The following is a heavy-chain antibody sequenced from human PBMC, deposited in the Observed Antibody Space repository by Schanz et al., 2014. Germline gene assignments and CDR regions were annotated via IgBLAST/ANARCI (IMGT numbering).Heavy chain of an antibody. CDR1: GSRFIGYY. D-gene: IGHD6-19*01. Sequence: QVLLVPSGAEVKKPGASVKVSCQASGSRFIGYYVHWVRQAPGQGLEWMGRVSPYSGDTNYAQMFQGRVTMTTETSISTAYMELSRLTSDDTAVFFCARENTAVAGMPRVMDVWGQGTTVTVTS. J-gene: IGHJ6*02. CDR3: ARENTAVAGMPRVMDV. V-gene: IGHV1-2*06. CDR2: VSPYSGDT.